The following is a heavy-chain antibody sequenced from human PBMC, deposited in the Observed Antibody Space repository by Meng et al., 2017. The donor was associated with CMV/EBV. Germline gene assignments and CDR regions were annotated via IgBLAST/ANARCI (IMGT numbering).Heavy chain of an antibody. CDR3: AREKDGYNPYYYGMDV. CDR1: GFTFSSYS. Sequence: SCAASGFTFSSYSMNWVRQAPGKGLEWVSSISSSSSYIYYADSAKGRFTISRDNAKNSLYLQMNSLRAEDTAVYYCAREKDGYNPYYYGMDVWGQGTTVTVSS. V-gene: IGHV3-21*01. D-gene: IGHD5-24*01. J-gene: IGHJ6*02. CDR2: ISSSSSYI.